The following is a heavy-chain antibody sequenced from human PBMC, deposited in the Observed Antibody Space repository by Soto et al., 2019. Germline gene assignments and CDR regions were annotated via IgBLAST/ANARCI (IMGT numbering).Heavy chain of an antibody. D-gene: IGHD6-19*01. J-gene: IGHJ4*02. Sequence: GGSLRLSCAASGFTFCSYAMSWVRQAPGKGLEWVSAISGSGGSTYYADSVKGRFTISRDNSKNTLYLQMNSLRAEDTAVYYCAKVRVGIAVAGTLDYWGQGTLVTVSS. CDR2: ISGSGGST. CDR1: GFTFCSYA. V-gene: IGHV3-23*01. CDR3: AKVRVGIAVAGTLDY.